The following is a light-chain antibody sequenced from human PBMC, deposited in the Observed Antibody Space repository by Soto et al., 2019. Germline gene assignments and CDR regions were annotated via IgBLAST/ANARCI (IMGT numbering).Light chain of an antibody. CDR3: QQASSSPVT. Sequence: IQMTQSPSSLSASVGDRVTITCRASQNMRSYLNFDQQKPGKAPKVLIYAASSLQSGVPSRFSGSGSGTDFTLTITSLQPEDFATYFCQQASSSPVTFGGGTKVDI. CDR1: QNMRSY. V-gene: IGKV1-39*01. J-gene: IGKJ4*01. CDR2: AAS.